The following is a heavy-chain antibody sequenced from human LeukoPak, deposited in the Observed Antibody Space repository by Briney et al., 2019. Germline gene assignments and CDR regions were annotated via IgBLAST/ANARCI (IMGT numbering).Heavy chain of an antibody. CDR3: ASVRKGYCSSTSCYAKGYYYYYMDV. D-gene: IGHD2-2*01. CDR1: SDSIFTSNW. J-gene: IGHJ6*03. V-gene: IGHV4-4*02. Sequence: SGTLSLTCTVSSDSIFTSNWWSWVRQPPGKGLEWIGQIFHSGSTSYSPSLKSRVTISVDTSKNQFSLKLSSVTAADTAVYYCASVRKGYCSSTSCYAKGYYYYYMDVWGKGTTVTISS. CDR2: IFHSGST.